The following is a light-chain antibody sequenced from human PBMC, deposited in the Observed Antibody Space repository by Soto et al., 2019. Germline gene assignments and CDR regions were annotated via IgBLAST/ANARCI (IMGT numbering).Light chain of an antibody. CDR1: QSVSSNY. J-gene: IGKJ2*01. Sequence: EIVLTQSPGTLSLSPGERATLSCRASQSVSSNYLAWYQQKPGQAPRLLIYGASSRATGIPDRFSGSGSGTDFTLTISILEPEDFTVYYCQHYGRSAYTFGQGTTLVIK. V-gene: IGKV3-20*01. CDR3: QHYGRSAYT. CDR2: GAS.